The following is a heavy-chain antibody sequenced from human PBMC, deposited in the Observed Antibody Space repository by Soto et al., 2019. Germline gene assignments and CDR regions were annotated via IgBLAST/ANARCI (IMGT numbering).Heavy chain of an antibody. CDR3: ARVRGSSLVHHDY. V-gene: IGHV1-46*01. Sequence: ASVKVSCKASGYIFINYYIHWVRQAPGQGLEWIGIINPNGGSTNYAQKLQGRVTMTTDTSTSTAYMELRSLRSDDTAVYYCARVRGSSLVHHDYWGQGTLVTVSS. J-gene: IGHJ4*02. CDR2: INPNGGST. CDR1: GYIFINYY. D-gene: IGHD3-10*01.